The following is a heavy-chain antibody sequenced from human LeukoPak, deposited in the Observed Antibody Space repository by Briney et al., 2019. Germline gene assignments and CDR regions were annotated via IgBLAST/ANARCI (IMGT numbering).Heavy chain of an antibody. D-gene: IGHD3-22*01. CDR1: GGTFSSYA. V-gene: IGHV1-69*05. CDR2: IIPIFGTA. CDR3: ARPLRSGYYYNAFDI. Sequence: SVKVSCKASGGTFSSYAISWVRQAPGQGLEWMGGIIPIFGTANYAQKFQGRVTITTDESTSTAYMELSSLRSEDTAVYYCARPLRSGYYYNAFDIWGQGTMVTVSS. J-gene: IGHJ3*02.